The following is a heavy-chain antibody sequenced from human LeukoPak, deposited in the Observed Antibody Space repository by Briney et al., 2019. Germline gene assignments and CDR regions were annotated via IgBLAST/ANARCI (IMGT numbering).Heavy chain of an antibody. CDR1: GYRFTSYG. CDR3: ARDSSSWLPEPFDY. V-gene: IGHV1-18*01. CDR2: ITAYNRDT. D-gene: IGHD6-13*01. J-gene: IGHJ4*02. Sequence: GASVEVSCKASGYRFTSYGISWLRQAPGQGLKWMGWITAYNRDTNYAQKLQGRVSMTTDTSTNTAYMELRSPRSGDTAVYFCARDSSSWLPEPFDYWGQGTLVTVSS.